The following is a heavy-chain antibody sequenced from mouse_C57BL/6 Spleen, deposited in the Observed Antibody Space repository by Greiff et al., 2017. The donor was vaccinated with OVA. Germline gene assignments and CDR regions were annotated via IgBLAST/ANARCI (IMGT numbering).Heavy chain of an antibody. J-gene: IGHJ4*01. CDR3: AKREGYYDAMGY. CDR1: GFSLTRYG. CDR2: IWGGGST. D-gene: IGHD2-2*01. V-gene: IGHV2-9*01. Sequence: VQLQQSGPGLVAPSQSLSITCTVSGFSLTRYGVAWVRQPPGKGLEWLGVIWGGGSTNSTSAPMSRLSISQDNSKSQVCVKMNSVQTDDTAMYYCAKREGYYDAMGYWGQGTSVTVSS.